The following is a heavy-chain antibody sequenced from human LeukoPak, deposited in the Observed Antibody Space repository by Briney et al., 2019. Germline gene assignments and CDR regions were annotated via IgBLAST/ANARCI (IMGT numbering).Heavy chain of an antibody. V-gene: IGHV4-31*03. D-gene: IGHD6-25*01. J-gene: IGHJ3*02. CDR1: GGSISSGHCY. Sequence: PSETLSLTCTPSGGSISSGHCYWSWFRQHPGKGLEWIGYIHSSGSTYFNPSLKSRVTISLDTSKNQFSLKLTSVTAADTAVYYCARDLPLSGTFDIWGQGTMVTVSS. CDR3: ARDLPLSGTFDI. CDR2: IHSSGST.